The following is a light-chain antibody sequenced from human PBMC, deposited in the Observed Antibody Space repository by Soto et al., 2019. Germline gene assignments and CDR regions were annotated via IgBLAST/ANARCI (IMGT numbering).Light chain of an antibody. Sequence: EIVLTQSPVTLSLSPGARATLSCRASQSVSSYLAWYQQKPGQAPRLLIYDASNRATGIPARFSGGGSGTDFTLTIDNLEPEDFAIYYCQQRSKWPPITFGQGTRLEIK. J-gene: IGKJ5*01. CDR3: QQRSKWPPIT. V-gene: IGKV3-11*01. CDR2: DAS. CDR1: QSVSSY.